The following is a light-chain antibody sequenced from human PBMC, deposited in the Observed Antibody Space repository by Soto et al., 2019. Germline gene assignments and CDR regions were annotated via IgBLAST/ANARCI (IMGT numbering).Light chain of an antibody. CDR3: NSYVGSNNYV. Sequence: QSVLTQPPSASGSPGQSVTISRIGTASDIGRYNYVSWYQHHPGKAPKLIIYEVTKRPSGVPDRFSGSKSGNTASLTVSGLQADDEADYYCNSYVGSNNYVFGTGTKV. V-gene: IGLV2-8*01. CDR2: EVT. CDR1: ASDIGRYNY. J-gene: IGLJ1*01.